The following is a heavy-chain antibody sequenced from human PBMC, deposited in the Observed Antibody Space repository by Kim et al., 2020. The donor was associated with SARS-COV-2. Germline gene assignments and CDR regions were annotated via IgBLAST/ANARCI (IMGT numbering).Heavy chain of an antibody. J-gene: IGHJ6*02. V-gene: IGHV3-30*01. CDR3: ARDRRAAAGTSYYYYGMDV. Sequence: RFTISRDNSKNTLYLQMNSRRAEDTAVYYCARDRRAAAGTSYYYYGMDVWGQGTTVTVSS. D-gene: IGHD6-13*01.